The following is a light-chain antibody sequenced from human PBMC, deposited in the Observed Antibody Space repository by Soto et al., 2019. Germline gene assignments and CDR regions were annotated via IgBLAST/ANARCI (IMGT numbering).Light chain of an antibody. CDR2: DAS. V-gene: IGKV1-33*01. CDR1: QDINNP. CDR3: QRYEHPPA. J-gene: IGKJ5*01. Sequence: DIQMTQSPSSLSASVGDRVTITCQASQDINNPLNWYPQKPGTAPKLLIYDASNLETGVPSRFSGSGSGTDFTFAISSLQPADIATYYCQRYEHPPAFGQGTRLEIK.